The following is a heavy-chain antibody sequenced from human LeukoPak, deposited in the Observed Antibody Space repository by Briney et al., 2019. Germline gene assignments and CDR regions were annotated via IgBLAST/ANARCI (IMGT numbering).Heavy chain of an antibody. J-gene: IGHJ4*02. CDR1: GGNFSSYA. CDR2: IIPVFGTA. D-gene: IGHD3-10*01. Sequence: SVKVSCKASGGNFSSYAVSWVRQAPGQGLEWMGGIIPVFGTANYAQKFQGRATITADESTTTAYMELSSLRSEDTAVYYCARDTMVRGVIIEGAFDYWGQGTLVTVSS. CDR3: ARDTMVRGVIIEGAFDY. V-gene: IGHV1-69*01.